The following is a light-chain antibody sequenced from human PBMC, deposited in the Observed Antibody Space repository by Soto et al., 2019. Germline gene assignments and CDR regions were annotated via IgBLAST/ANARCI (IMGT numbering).Light chain of an antibody. CDR1: QSISTY. CDR3: QQRTNWRLT. CDR2: DAS. V-gene: IGKV3-11*01. J-gene: IGKJ4*01. Sequence: EIVLTQSPATLSLSPGERATLSCRASQSISTYLTWYQQKPGQAPRLLIYDASNRATGIPARFSGSGSGTXXXXXXXXXXPXDFAIYYCQQRTNWRLTFGGGTKVEIK.